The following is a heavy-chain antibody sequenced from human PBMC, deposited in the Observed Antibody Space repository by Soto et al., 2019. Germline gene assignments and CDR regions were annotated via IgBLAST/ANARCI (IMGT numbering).Heavy chain of an antibody. CDR1: GFTFSTYG. CDR2: ISYDGTNT. V-gene: IGHV3-30*18. Sequence: QVQLVESGGSVVQPGRSLRLSCAASGFTFSTYGMHWVRQAPGKGLEWVAVISYDGTNTYYAASVEGRFTISRDNSKNTVCLQMTSLRSEDTAVYYCAKDGKSLMPLWVLEYNWFAPWGQGTLVTVSS. CDR3: AKDGKSLMPLWVLEYNWFAP. J-gene: IGHJ5*02. D-gene: IGHD3-3*01.